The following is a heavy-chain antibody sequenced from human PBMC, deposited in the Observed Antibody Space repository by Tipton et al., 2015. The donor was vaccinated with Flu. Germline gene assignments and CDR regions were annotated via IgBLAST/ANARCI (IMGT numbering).Heavy chain of an antibody. J-gene: IGHJ4*02. CDR3: ARGQGNSGWRYFDY. CDR1: GASISSRSCY. Sequence: TLSLTCTVSGASISSRSCYWGWIRQPPGKGLEWIGCIYSSGSTYYNPSLKSRVTISLDTSKNQFSLKLSSVTAADTAVYYCARGQGNSGWRYFDYWGQGTLVTVSS. D-gene: IGHD6-19*01. CDR2: IYSSGST. V-gene: IGHV4-39*07.